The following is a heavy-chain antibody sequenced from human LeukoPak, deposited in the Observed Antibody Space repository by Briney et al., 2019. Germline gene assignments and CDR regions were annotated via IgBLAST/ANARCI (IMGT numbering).Heavy chain of an antibody. V-gene: IGHV3-20*04. CDR2: INWNGGST. Sequence: LSGGSLRLSCAASGSTFDDYGMSWVRQAPGKGLEWVSGINWNGGSTGYADSVKGRFTISRDNAKNSLYLQMNSLRAEDTALYYCARVPWEPDAFDIWGQGTMVTVSS. CDR1: GSTFDDYG. D-gene: IGHD1-26*01. J-gene: IGHJ3*02. CDR3: ARVPWEPDAFDI.